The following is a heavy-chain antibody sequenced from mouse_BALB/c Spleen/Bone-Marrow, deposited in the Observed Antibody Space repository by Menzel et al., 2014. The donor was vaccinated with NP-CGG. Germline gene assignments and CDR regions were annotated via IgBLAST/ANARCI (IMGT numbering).Heavy chain of an antibody. D-gene: IGHD2-4*01. CDR1: GYTFTNYW. J-gene: IGHJ3*01. CDR2: IFPGDGDT. CDR3: ARGGITTSPFAY. Sequence: VKLQESGAELARPGASVKLSCKASGYTFTNYWMHWVKQRPGQGLEWIGTIFPGDGDTRYTQKFKGKATLTADKSSTTAYMQLSSLASEDSAVYYCARGGITTSPFAYWGQGTLVTVSA. V-gene: IGHV1-87*01.